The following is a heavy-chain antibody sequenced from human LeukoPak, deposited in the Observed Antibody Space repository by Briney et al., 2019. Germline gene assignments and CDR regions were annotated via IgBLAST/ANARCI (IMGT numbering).Heavy chain of an antibody. V-gene: IGHV4-59*01. J-gene: IGHJ4*02. D-gene: IGHD3-10*01. CDR3: ARAKCITMVRGPYFDY. CDR2: IYYSGST. Sequence: SETLSLTCAVYGGSFSGYYWSWIRQPPGKGLEWIGYIYYSGSTNYNPSLKSRVTISVDTSKNQFSLKLGSVTAADTAVYYCARAKCITMVRGPYFDYWGQGTLVTVSS. CDR1: GGSFSGYY.